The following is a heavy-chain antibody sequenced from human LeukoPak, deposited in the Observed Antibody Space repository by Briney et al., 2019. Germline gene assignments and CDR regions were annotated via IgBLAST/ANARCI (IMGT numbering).Heavy chain of an antibody. Sequence: AGGSLRLSCAASGCTFSSYWMNWVRQAPGKGVGWDSGINSDWSRTTYADSVKLRFTISRDNAKNTLYLQMNSLRTEDTAVYYCARPETQYSSGLDGFDIWGQGTMVTVSS. V-gene: IGHV3-74*01. J-gene: IGHJ3*02. CDR3: ARPETQYSSGLDGFDI. D-gene: IGHD6-19*01. CDR2: INSDWSRT. CDR1: GCTFSSYW.